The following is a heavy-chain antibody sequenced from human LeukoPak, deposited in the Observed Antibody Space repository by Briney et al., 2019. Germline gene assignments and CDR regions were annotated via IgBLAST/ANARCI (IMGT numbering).Heavy chain of an antibody. CDR2: INSDGSST. J-gene: IGHJ6*02. Sequence: PGGSLRLSCAASGFTFSSYWMHWVRQAPGKGLVWVSRINSDGSSTSYADSVKGRFTISGDNAKNTLYLQMNSLRAEDTAVYYCARDSITMVRGVIASYYYYGMDVWGQGTTVTVSS. CDR1: GFTFSSYW. D-gene: IGHD3-10*01. V-gene: IGHV3-74*01. CDR3: ARDSITMVRGVIASYYYYGMDV.